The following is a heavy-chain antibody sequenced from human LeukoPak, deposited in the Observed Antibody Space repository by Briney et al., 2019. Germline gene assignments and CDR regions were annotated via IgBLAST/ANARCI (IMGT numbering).Heavy chain of an antibody. V-gene: IGHV3-53*01. CDR2: IYSDDET. CDR1: GFSVRTNY. D-gene: IGHD3-16*01. Sequence: GGPLRLSCAASGFSVRTNYMSWVRQAPGKGLEWVSIIYSDDETYYADSVKGRFTLSRDESRNTVYLQLTYLRVEDTAVYYCAKASWVSSADAVLWGQGTPVTVSS. CDR3: AKASWVSSADAVL. J-gene: IGHJ4*02.